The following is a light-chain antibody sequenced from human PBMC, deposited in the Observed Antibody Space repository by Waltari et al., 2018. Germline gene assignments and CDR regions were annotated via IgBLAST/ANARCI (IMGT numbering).Light chain of an antibody. Sequence: SYELTQPPSVSVSPGQTARITRSGDALPTNYAYCYQQKSGQAPVLVIYEDSKRPSGIPERFSGSSSGTMATLTISGAQVEDEADYYCYSTDSSGNHREVFGGGTKLTVL. V-gene: IGLV3-10*01. CDR2: EDS. J-gene: IGLJ2*01. CDR3: YSTDSSGNHREV. CDR1: ALPTNY.